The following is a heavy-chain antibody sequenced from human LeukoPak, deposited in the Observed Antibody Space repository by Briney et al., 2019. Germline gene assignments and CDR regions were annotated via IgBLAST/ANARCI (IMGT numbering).Heavy chain of an antibody. CDR1: GFTFSSYE. CDR3: AKGGRYDRSGYATLDYFDY. V-gene: IGHV3-48*03. D-gene: IGHD3-22*01. Sequence: GGSLRLSCAASGFTFSSYEMNWVRQAPGKGLEWVPYISSSGSTIYYADSVKGRFTISRDNTKNSLFLQMNSLTTEDTALYYCAKGGRYDRSGYATLDYFDYWGQGTLVTVSS. CDR2: ISSSGSTI. J-gene: IGHJ4*02.